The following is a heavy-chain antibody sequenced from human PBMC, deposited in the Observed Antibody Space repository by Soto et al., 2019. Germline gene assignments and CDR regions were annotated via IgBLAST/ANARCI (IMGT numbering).Heavy chain of an antibody. Sequence: GESLKISCKGSGYSFTNQWISWVRQMPWKGLEWMGRIDPSDSYINYSPSFQGHVTISVDKSINTAYLQWSSLKASDTAMYYCVRRDYDTLTGYYTVDFWGQGTMVTVS. CDR2: IDPSDSYI. CDR1: GYSFTNQW. V-gene: IGHV5-10-1*01. J-gene: IGHJ3*01. CDR3: VRRDYDTLTGYYTVDF. D-gene: IGHD3-9*01.